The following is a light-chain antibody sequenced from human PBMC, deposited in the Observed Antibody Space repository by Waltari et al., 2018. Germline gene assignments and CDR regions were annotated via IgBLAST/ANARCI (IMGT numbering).Light chain of an antibody. V-gene: IGKV3-15*01. CDR2: GAS. J-gene: IGKJ1*01. CDR1: QSVNIA. CDR3: QQYNNWPRT. Sequence: EVVMTQSPVTLSVSPGERATLSCRASQSVNIALAWYQQKPDQAPRLLIYGASTRATGIPVRLSGSGSGTEFTLTISSMQSEEFALYYCQQYNNWPRTFGQGTKVEIK.